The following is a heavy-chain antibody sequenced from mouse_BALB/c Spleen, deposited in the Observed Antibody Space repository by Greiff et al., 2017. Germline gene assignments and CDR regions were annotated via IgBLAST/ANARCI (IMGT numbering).Heavy chain of an antibody. V-gene: IGHV14-3*02. D-gene: IGHD2-1*01. CDR1: GFNIKDTY. CDR3: ARPPLYGNYNYAMDY. CDR2: IDPANGNT. J-gene: IGHJ4*01. Sequence: VQLQQSGAELVKPGASVKLSCTASGFNIKDTYMHWVKQRPEQGLEWIGRIDPANGNTKYDPKFQGKATITADTSSNTAYLQLSSLTSEDTAVYYCARPPLYGNYNYAMDYWGQGTSVTVSS.